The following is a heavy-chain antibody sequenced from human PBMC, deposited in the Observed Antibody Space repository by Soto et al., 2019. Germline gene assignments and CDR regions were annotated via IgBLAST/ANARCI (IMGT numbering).Heavy chain of an antibody. CDR2: ISYDGSNK. CDR3: ARGGPYYYDSSDWGAFHI. Sequence: QVQLVESGGGVVQPGRSLRLSCAASGFTFSTYAMNWVRQAPGEGLDWVAVISYDGSNKYYADSVKGRFTISRDNSKNTLYLQMNSLRAEDTTVYYCARGGPYYYDSSDWGAFHIWGQGTMFTVSS. D-gene: IGHD3-22*01. J-gene: IGHJ3*02. CDR1: GFTFSTYA. V-gene: IGHV3-30-3*01.